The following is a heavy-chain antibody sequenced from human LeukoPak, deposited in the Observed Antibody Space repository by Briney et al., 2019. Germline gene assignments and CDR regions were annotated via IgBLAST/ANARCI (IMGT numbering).Heavy chain of an antibody. CDR2: IYYSGST. CDR3: VRGPYGSSISNWFDP. J-gene: IGHJ5*02. Sequence: SETLSLTCTVSGGSIINYYWSWIRQPPGKGLEWIGYIYYSGSTNYNPSLKSRVTISLDTSKNQFFLKLSSVTAADTAVYYCVRGPYGSSISNWFDPWGQGLLVTVSS. V-gene: IGHV4-59*01. D-gene: IGHD3-10*01. CDR1: GGSIINYY.